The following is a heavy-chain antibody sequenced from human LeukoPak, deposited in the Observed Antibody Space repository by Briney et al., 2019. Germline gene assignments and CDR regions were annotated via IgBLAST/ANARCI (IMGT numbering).Heavy chain of an antibody. CDR2: ISYDGSNK. D-gene: IGHD3-22*01. CDR3: AREPIPYYYDSSGYLPTMAFDY. J-gene: IGHJ4*02. CDR1: GFTFSTYW. Sequence: GGSLRLSCAASGFTFSTYWMSWVRQAPGKGLEWVAVISYDGSNKYYADSVKGRFTISRDNSKNTLFLQMNSLRAEDTAVYYCAREPIPYYYDSSGYLPTMAFDYWGQGTLVTVSS. V-gene: IGHV3-30-3*01.